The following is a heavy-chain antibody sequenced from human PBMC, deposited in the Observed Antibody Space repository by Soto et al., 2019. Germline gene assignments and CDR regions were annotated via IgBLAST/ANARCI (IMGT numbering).Heavy chain of an antibody. CDR2: IYADNSDT. CDR1: GYSFTNYW. V-gene: IGHV5-51*01. CDR3: ARQCTKYGYGSSYYYYGMDV. D-gene: IGHD5-18*01. Sequence: GESLKISCKGSGYSFTNYWIGWVRQMPGKGLEWMGIIYADNSDTRYSPSFQGQVTISADKSISTSYLQWSSLKASDTAMYYCARQCTKYGYGSSYYYYGMDVWGQGATVTVSS. J-gene: IGHJ6*02.